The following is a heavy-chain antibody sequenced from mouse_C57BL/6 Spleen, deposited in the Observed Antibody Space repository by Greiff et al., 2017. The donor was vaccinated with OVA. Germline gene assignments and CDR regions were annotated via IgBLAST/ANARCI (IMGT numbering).Heavy chain of an antibody. D-gene: IGHD2-3*01. CDR2: IHPSDSDT. CDR3: AIPDGYYEGAWFAY. CDR1: GYTFTSYW. Sequence: QVQLQQPGAELVKPGASVKVSCKASGYTFTSYWMHWVKQRPGQGLEWIGRIHPSDSDTNYNQKFKGKATLTVDKSSSTAYMQLSSLTSEDSAVYYCAIPDGYYEGAWFAYWGQGTLVTVSA. V-gene: IGHV1-74*01. J-gene: IGHJ3*01.